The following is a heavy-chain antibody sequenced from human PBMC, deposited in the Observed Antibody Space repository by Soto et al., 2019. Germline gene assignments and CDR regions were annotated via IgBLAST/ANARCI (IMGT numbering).Heavy chain of an antibody. CDR2: IYYSGST. CDR3: ARLPLVFGVVTPYYYYYMDV. V-gene: IGHV4-39*01. J-gene: IGHJ6*03. Sequence: SETLSLTCTVSGGSISSSSYYWGWIRQPPGKGLEWIGSIYYSGSTYYNPSLKSRVTISVDTSKNQFSLKLSSVTAADTAVYYCARLPLVFGVVTPYYYYYMDVWGKGTTVTVSS. D-gene: IGHD3-3*01. CDR1: GGSISSSSYY.